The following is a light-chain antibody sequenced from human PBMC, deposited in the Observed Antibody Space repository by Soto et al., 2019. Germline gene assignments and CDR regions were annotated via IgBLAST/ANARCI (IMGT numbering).Light chain of an antibody. CDR2: DAS. J-gene: IGKJ1*01. V-gene: IGKV3-11*01. CDR1: QSVSSY. Sequence: EIVLTQSPATLSLSPGERATLSCRASQSVSSYLAWYQQKPGQAPRLLIYDASNRATGIPARFSGSGSGTDFTLTISSLEREDFAVYYCQQRSNWPWTFGQGTNVEI. CDR3: QQRSNWPWT.